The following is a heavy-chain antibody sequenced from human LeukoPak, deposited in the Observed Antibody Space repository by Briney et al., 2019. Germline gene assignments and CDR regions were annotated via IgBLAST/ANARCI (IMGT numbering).Heavy chain of an antibody. J-gene: IGHJ4*02. CDR2: ISYDGSNK. CDR3: ARDQRGSYYGGSGFDY. Sequence: PGGSLRLSCAASGFTFSSYAMHWVRQAPGKGLEWVAVISYDGSNKYYADSVKGRFTISRDNSKNTLYLQMNSLRAEDTAVYYCARDQRGSYYGGSGFDYWGQGTLVTVSS. D-gene: IGHD1-26*01. V-gene: IGHV3-30-3*01. CDR1: GFTFSSYA.